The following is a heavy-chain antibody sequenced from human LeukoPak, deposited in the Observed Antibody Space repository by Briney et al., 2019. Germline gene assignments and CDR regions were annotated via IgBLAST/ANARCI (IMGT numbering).Heavy chain of an antibody. CDR2: IYYSGST. Sequence: PSETLSLTCTVSGGSISTYYWNWIRQPPGKGLEWIGYIYYSGSTNYNPSLKSRVTISVDTSKNQFSLKLSSVTAADTAVYYCARIYQVDTAMVPWGQGTLVTVSS. V-gene: IGHV4-59*01. J-gene: IGHJ4*02. CDR3: ARIYQVDTAMVP. D-gene: IGHD5-18*01. CDR1: GGSISTYY.